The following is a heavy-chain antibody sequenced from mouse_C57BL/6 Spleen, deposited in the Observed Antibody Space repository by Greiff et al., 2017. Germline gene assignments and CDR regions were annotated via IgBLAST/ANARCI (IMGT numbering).Heavy chain of an antibody. CDR1: GYTFTDYY. CDR2: INPYNGGT. V-gene: IGHV1-19*01. J-gene: IGHJ2*01. Sequence: EVQLQESGPVLVKPGASVKMSCKASGYTFTDYYMNWVKQSPEQSLEWIGVINPYNGGTSYNQKFKGKATLTVDKSSSTAYMELNSLTSEDSAVYYCARGGTTVPFNYWGQGTILTVSS. D-gene: IGHD2-14*01. CDR3: ARGGTTVPFNY.